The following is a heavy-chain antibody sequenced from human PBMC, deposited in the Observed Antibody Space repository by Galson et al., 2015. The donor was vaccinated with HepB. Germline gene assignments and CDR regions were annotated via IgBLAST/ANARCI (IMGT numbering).Heavy chain of an antibody. V-gene: IGHV3-21*05. J-gene: IGHJ3*02. D-gene: IGHD6-19*01. CDR3: ARRMQWVGGFDM. CDR2: ISSGSGYT. CDR1: GFTFSSYT. Sequence: SLRLSCAASGFTFSSYTMHWVRQAPGKGLEWVSYISSGSGYTEYADSVKGRFTISRDNAKNSLYLQMNSLKADDTAVYYCARRMQWVGGFDMWGQGTMVTVSS.